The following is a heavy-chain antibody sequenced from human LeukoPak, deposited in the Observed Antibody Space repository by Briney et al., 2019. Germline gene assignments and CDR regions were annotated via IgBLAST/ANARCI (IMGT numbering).Heavy chain of an antibody. Sequence: GGSLRLSCAASGFTFSSYEMNWVRQAPGKGLEWVSYISSSGSTIYYADSVKGRFTISRDNAKNSLYLQMNSLRAEDTAVYYCARYSGWYVVDYWGQGTLLTVSS. CDR2: ISSSGSTI. CDR3: ARYSGWYVVDY. CDR1: GFTFSSYE. J-gene: IGHJ4*02. D-gene: IGHD6-19*01. V-gene: IGHV3-48*03.